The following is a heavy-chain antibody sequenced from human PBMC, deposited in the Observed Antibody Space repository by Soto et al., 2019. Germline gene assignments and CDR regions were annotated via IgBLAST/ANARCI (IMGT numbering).Heavy chain of an antibody. J-gene: IGHJ6*03. CDR3: ARGAYYDFWSGYSSHYYYYYMDV. D-gene: IGHD3-3*01. CDR1: GYTFTSYD. CDR2: MNPNSGNT. Sequence: ASVKVSCKASGYTFTSYDINWVRQATGQGLEWMGWMNPNSGNTGYAQKFQGRVTMTRNTSISTAYMELSSLRSEDTAVYYCARGAYYDFWSGYSSHYYYYYMDVWGKGTTVTVSS. V-gene: IGHV1-8*01.